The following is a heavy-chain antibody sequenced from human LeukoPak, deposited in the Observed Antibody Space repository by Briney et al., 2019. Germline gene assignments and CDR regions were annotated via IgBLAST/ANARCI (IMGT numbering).Heavy chain of an antibody. D-gene: IGHD3-10*01. V-gene: IGHV3-74*01. CDR2: ISYDGGGT. CDR1: GFTFSDYW. J-gene: IGHJ5*02. CDR3: ARDGGFYGSGSYYNVFDP. Sequence: GGSLRLSCAASGFTFSDYWMHWVRQTPGKGLVWVSRISYDGGGTNYAESVKGRFTISRDNAKNTLYLQMNSLRVEDTAVYYCARDGGFYGSGSYYNVFDPWGQGTLVTVSS.